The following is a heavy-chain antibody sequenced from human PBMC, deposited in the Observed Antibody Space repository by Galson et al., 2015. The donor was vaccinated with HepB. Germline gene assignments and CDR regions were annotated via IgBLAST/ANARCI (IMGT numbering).Heavy chain of an antibody. D-gene: IGHD5-12*01. J-gene: IGHJ4*02. V-gene: IGHV1-24*01. CDR3: ATALRGYSGYDLIDY. CDR2: FDPEDGET. CDR1: GYTLTELS. Sequence: SVKVSCKVYGYTLTELSMHWVRQAPGKGLEWMGGFDPEDGETIYAQKFQGRVTMTEDTSTDTAYMELSSLRSEDTAVYYCATALRGYSGYDLIDYWGQGTLVTVSS.